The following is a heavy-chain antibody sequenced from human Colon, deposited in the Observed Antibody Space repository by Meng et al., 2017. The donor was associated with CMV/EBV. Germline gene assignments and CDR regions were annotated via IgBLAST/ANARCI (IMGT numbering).Heavy chain of an antibody. Sequence: GESLKISCIVSGLTVNNVWMSWARQGSGKGLEWVGRIKTKDEGDTTTYAEPVKGRFTMSRDDSQNTVYLQMNSLTSEDTGVYYCLTRPRDSDFHFWGQGTLVTVSS. D-gene: IGHD4-11*01. J-gene: IGHJ4*02. CDR3: LTRPRDSDFHF. CDR2: IKTKDEGDTT. CDR1: GLTVNNVW. V-gene: IGHV3-15*01.